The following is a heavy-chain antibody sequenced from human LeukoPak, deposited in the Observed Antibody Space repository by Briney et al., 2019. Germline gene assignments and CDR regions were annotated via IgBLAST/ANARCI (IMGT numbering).Heavy chain of an antibody. D-gene: IGHD6-13*01. CDR1: GGSISSSSYY. V-gene: IGHV4-39*07. Sequence: PSETLSLTCTVSGGSISSSSYYWGWIRQPPGKGLEWIGSIYYSGSTNYNPSLKSRVTISVDTSKNQFSLKLSSVTAADTAVYYCAREGIAAAERGFDYWGQGTLVTVSS. J-gene: IGHJ4*02. CDR3: AREGIAAAERGFDY. CDR2: IYYSGST.